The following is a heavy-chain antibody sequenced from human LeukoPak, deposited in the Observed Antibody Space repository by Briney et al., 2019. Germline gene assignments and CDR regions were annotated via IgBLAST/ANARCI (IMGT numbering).Heavy chain of an antibody. CDR1: GGSISRFY. CDR2: IAYNENT. V-gene: IGHV4-59*01. J-gene: IGHJ4*02. D-gene: IGHD6-19*01. Sequence: PSETLSLTCTVSGGSISRFYWNWVRQPPGKGLEWIGYIAYNENTNYSPSLKSRVTTSVDTSENQFSLKLSSVTAADTAVYYCARAGTSGWYGGYWGQGILVTVSS. CDR3: ARAGTSGWYGGY.